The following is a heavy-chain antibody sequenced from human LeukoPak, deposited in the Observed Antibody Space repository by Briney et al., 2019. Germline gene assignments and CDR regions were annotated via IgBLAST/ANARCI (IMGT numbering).Heavy chain of an antibody. J-gene: IGHJ6*03. CDR3: ARRSWGIAAAGTSYYYMDV. Sequence: PSETLSLTCSASGASTSSRYWSWIRQSPGRTLEWIGHIYNGRNTKYNPSLTSRVTISVDTSKNLFSLSLTSVTAADTAVYYCARRSWGIAAAGTSYYYMDVWGKGTTVTVSS. D-gene: IGHD6-13*01. CDR1: GASTSSRY. CDR2: IYNGRNT. V-gene: IGHV4-59*08.